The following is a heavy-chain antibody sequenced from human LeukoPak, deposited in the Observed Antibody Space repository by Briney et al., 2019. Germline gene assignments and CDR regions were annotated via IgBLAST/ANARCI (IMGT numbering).Heavy chain of an antibody. J-gene: IGHJ4*02. CDR1: GFTFSSYA. CDR3: ARARGSYSFDY. CDR2: ISGSGSRT. V-gene: IGHV3-23*01. Sequence: GGSLRLSCAASGFTFSSYAMSWVRQAPGKGLEWVSGISGSGSRTYYADSVEGRFTISRDNSKNTLFLQMNSLRAEDTAIYYCARARGSYSFDYWGQGTLVTVSS. D-gene: IGHD1-26*01.